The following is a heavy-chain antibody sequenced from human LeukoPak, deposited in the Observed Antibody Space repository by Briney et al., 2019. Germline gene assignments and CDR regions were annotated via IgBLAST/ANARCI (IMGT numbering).Heavy chain of an antibody. J-gene: IGHJ4*02. CDR2: IYWDDDK. CDR1: GFSLSTSGVG. CDR3: AHSGYYCSGGSCYGNGYFDY. Sequence: SGPTLVKPTQTLTLTCTFSGFSLSTSGVGVGWIRQPPGKALEWLALIYWDDDKRYSPSLKSRLTITKDTSKNQVVLTMTNVDPVDTATYYCAHSGYYCSGGSCYGNGYFDYWGQGTLVTVSS. D-gene: IGHD2-15*01. V-gene: IGHV2-5*02.